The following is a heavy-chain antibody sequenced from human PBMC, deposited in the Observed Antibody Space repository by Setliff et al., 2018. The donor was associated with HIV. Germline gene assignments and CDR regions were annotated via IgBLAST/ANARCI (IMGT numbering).Heavy chain of an antibody. CDR3: VRVFYDATDYYAPLFDY. J-gene: IGHJ4*02. CDR2: MFSSGSA. V-gene: IGHV4-59*01. CDR1: GGSISSYY. D-gene: IGHD3-22*01. Sequence: SETLSLTCTVSGGSISSYYWGWVRQPPGKGLEWIGYMFSSGSAQSNSSLQSRVSMSADTSKNQFSLRLTSVTVADTAVYFCVRVFYDATDYYAPLFDYWGQGTLVAVSS.